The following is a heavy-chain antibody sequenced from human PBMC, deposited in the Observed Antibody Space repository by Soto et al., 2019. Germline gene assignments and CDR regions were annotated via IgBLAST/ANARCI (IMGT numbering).Heavy chain of an antibody. V-gene: IGHV2-5*02. Sequence: SGPTLVNPTQTLTLTCTFSGFSLSTSGVGVGWIRQPPGKALEWLALIYWDDDKRYSPSLKSRLTITKDTSKNQVVLTMTNMDPVDTATYYCAHRAYDILTGPTPFDYWGQGTLVTVSS. CDR2: IYWDDDK. CDR1: GFSLSTSGVG. J-gene: IGHJ4*02. CDR3: AHRAYDILTGPTPFDY. D-gene: IGHD3-9*01.